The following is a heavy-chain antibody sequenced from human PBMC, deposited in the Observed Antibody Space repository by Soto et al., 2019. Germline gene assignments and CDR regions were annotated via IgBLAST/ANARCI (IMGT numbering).Heavy chain of an antibody. V-gene: IGHV3-53*01. CDR2: IYSGGYT. CDR3: PPDPGGGGY. Sequence: EVQLVESGGGLIQPGGSLRLSCAVSGFTVSNNYMSWVRQAPGKGLEGVSVIYSGGYTAYGDSVKGRFTISRDNSKTTEYLKLKSRGAAAAAGYYGPPDPGGGGYWGQGTLVTVSS. J-gene: IGHJ4*02. CDR1: GFTVSNNY. D-gene: IGHD3-10*01.